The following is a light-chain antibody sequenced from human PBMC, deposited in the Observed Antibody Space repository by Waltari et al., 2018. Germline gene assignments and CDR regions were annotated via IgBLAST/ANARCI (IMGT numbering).Light chain of an antibody. CDR2: DVS. V-gene: IGLV2-14*04. CDR3: SSYTSSSTYV. J-gene: IGLJ1*01. Sequence: SPGQSITISCTGTSSDIGAYNYVSWYQKNPGKAPKVMIYDVSNRPPGVSSRFSGSKSGNTASLTISGLQAEDEADYYCSSYTSSSTYVFGSGTMVTVL. CDR1: SSDIGAYNY.